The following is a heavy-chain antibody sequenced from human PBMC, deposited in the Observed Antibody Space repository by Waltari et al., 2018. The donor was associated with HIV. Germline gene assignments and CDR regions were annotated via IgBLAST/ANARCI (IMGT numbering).Heavy chain of an antibody. D-gene: IGHD3-3*01. Sequence: QVQLQESGPGLVKPSQTLSLTCTVSGGSISSGSYYWSWIRQPAGKGLELIGRIYTSGSNNYNPSLESRGTISVDTSRNQFSLKLRSVTAADTAVYYCARAYYDFWSGTGSSGNWFDPWGQGTLVTVSS. J-gene: IGHJ5*02. CDR2: IYTSGSN. V-gene: IGHV4-61*02. CDR3: ARAYYDFWSGTGSSGNWFDP. CDR1: GGSISSGSYY.